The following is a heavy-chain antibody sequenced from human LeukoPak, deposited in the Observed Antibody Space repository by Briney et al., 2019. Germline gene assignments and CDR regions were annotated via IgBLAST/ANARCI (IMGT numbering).Heavy chain of an antibody. Sequence: SGTLSLTCAVSGVSISSSNWWSWVRQPPGKRLEWIGEIYHSGSTNYNPSLKSRVTISVDKSKNQFSLKLSSVTAADTAVYYCARYVGDYDFWSGYYWPYYYYGMDVWGQGTTVTVSS. V-gene: IGHV4-4*02. CDR2: IYHSGST. D-gene: IGHD3-3*01. CDR3: ARYVGDYDFWSGYYWPYYYYGMDV. J-gene: IGHJ6*02. CDR1: GVSISSSNW.